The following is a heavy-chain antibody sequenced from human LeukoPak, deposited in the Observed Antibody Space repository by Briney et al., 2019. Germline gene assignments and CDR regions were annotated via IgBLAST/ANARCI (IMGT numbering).Heavy chain of an antibody. CDR3: AREIGPIQLHLWGSAFDY. CDR2: IIPIFGTA. Sequence: SVKVSCKASGGTFSSYAISWVRQAPGQGLEWMGGIIPIFGTANYAQKFQGRVTITADESTSTAYMELSSLRSEDTAVYYCAREIGPIQLHLWGSAFDYWGQGTLVTVSS. V-gene: IGHV1-69*13. J-gene: IGHJ4*02. CDR1: GGTFSSYA. D-gene: IGHD5-24*01.